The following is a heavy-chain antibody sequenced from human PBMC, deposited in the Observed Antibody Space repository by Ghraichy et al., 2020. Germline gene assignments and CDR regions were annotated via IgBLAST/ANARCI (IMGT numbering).Heavy chain of an antibody. J-gene: IGHJ3*02. Sequence: GESLNISCAVSGFTIADYAMAWVRQAAGKGLEWVSLISVNADDTFYADSVKGRFTISRDNSENTLYLQMISLRAEDTALYYCTTPGRGYCSSTNCYDGFDIWCKGTIVTVSS. CDR1: GFTIADYA. D-gene: IGHD2-2*01. V-gene: IGHV3-23*01. CDR2: ISVNADDT. CDR3: TTPGRGYCSSTNCYDGFDI.